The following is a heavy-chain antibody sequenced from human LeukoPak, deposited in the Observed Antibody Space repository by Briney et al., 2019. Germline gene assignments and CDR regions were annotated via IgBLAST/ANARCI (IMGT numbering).Heavy chain of an antibody. V-gene: IGHV4-59*11. J-gene: IGHJ6*03. D-gene: IGHD6-6*01. CDR2: IYYSGST. CDR1: GGSISSHY. Sequence: PPETLSLTCTVSGGSISSHYWSWIRQPPGKGLEWIGYIYYSGSTNYNHSLKSRVTISVDTSKNQFSLKLSSVTAADTAVYYCARVGREYSSSSEYYYMDVWGKGTTVTVSS. CDR3: ARVGREYSSSSEYYYMDV.